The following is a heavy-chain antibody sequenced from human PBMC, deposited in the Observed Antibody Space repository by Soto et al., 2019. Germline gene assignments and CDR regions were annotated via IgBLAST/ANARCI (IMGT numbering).Heavy chain of an antibody. CDR3: AKDDSGGNYYDGSGRYYGSRGDFDY. D-gene: IGHD3-22*01. V-gene: IGHV3-23*01. CDR1: GFTFSSYA. Sequence: PGGSPRLSCAASGFTFSSYAMSWVRQAPGKGLEWVSAISGSGGSTYYADSVKGRFTISRDNSKNTLYLQMNSLRAEDTAVYYCAKDDSGGNYYDGSGRYYGSRGDFDYWGQGTLVTVSS. J-gene: IGHJ4*02. CDR2: ISGSGGST.